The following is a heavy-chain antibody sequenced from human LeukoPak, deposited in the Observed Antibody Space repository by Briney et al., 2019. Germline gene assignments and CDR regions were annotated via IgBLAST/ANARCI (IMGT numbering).Heavy chain of an antibody. CDR2: IKQDGSEK. V-gene: IGHV3-7*03. CDR1: GFTFSSYW. CDR3: TRGQTTVTN. J-gene: IGHJ4*02. Sequence: GGPLRLSCAASGFTFSSYWMSWVRQAPGKGLEWVANIKQDGSEKYYVDSVRGRFTISRDNAKNSLYLQMNSLRAEDTAVYYCTRGQTTVTNWGQGTLVTVSS. D-gene: IGHD4-17*01.